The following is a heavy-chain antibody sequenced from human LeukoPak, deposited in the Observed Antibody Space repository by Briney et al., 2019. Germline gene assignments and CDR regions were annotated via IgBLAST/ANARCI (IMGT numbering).Heavy chain of an antibody. V-gene: IGHV3-30*04. J-gene: IGHJ4*02. CDR1: GFTFSSYA. Sequence: PGGSLRLSCAAPGFTFSSYAMHWVRQAPGKGLEWVALIPYDGSNKYYADSVKARFIISRDNSKNTVYLQMNSLRAEDTAVYYCARVSGSFALYYFDYWGQGTLVTVSS. D-gene: IGHD1-26*01. CDR2: IPYDGSNK. CDR3: ARVSGSFALYYFDY.